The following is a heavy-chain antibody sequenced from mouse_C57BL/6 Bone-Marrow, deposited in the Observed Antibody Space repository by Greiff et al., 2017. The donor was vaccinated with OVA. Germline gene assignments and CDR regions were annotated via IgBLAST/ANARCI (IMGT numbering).Heavy chain of an antibody. D-gene: IGHD2-4*01. V-gene: IGHV1-75*01. CDR2: IFPGSGST. CDR3: ASQGVLRRSYYFDY. J-gene: IGHJ2*01. Sequence: QVQLQQSGPELVKPGASVKISCKASGYTFTDYYINWVKQRPGQGLEWIGWIFPGSGSTYYNEKFKGKATLTVDKSSSTAYMLLSSLTSEDSAVYFCASQGVLRRSYYFDYWGQGTTLTVSS. CDR1: GYTFTDYY.